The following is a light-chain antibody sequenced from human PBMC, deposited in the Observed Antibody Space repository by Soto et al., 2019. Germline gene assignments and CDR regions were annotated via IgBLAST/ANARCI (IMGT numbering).Light chain of an antibody. CDR2: WAS. CDR1: QNLLYSSNNMNY. J-gene: IGKJ1*01. Sequence: DIVLTQSPDSLAVSLGERATINCKSSQNLLYSSNNMNYLAWYQQKPGQPPKLLIYWASTRESGVPDRFSGSGSGTDFTLTISSLQAEDVAVYYCQQYYGYPWTFGRGTNVEIK. V-gene: IGKV4-1*01. CDR3: QQYYGYPWT.